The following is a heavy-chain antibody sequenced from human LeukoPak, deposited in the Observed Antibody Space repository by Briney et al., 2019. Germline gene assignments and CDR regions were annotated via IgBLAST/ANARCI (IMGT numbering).Heavy chain of an antibody. CDR2: IYYSVST. CDR3: ARTPYLISLTNRYYFDY. D-gene: IGHD3-3*02. CDR1: GGPISSYY. J-gene: IGHJ4*02. Sequence: PSETLSLTCTVSGGPISSYYWSWIRHAPGKGLEWIGYIYYSVSTTSNPSLKRRVTISVDTSKNQFSLKLSSVTAADTAVYYCARTPYLISLTNRYYFDYWGQGTLVTVSS. V-gene: IGHV4-59*01.